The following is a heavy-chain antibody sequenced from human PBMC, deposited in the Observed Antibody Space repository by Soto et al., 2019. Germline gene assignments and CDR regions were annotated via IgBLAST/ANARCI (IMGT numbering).Heavy chain of an antibody. CDR1: GGSISSYY. V-gene: IGHV4-59*01. CDR2: IYYSGST. Sequence: SETLSLTCTVSGGSISSYYRSWIRQPPGKGLEWIGYIYYSGSTNYSPSLKSRVTISVDTSKNQFSLKLSSVTAADTAVYYCARDSSSWYNWFDPWGQGTLVTVSS. D-gene: IGHD6-13*01. CDR3: ARDSSSWYNWFDP. J-gene: IGHJ5*02.